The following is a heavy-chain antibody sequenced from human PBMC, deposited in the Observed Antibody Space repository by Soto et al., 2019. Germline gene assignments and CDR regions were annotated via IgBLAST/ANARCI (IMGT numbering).Heavy chain of an antibody. D-gene: IGHD4-17*01. J-gene: IGHJ5*02. CDR1: VFTFRNYS. CDR3: AKDAISGDGIWLMDS. Sequence: PGGSLRLSRAASVFTFRNYSVTWARQAPGKGLEWVSSLLRSGSSAYYADSVRGRFTISSDTSANSLYLQMDNLRAEDTAIYYCAKDAISGDGIWLMDSWGQGTVVTVSS. CDR2: LLRSGSSA. V-gene: IGHV3-23*01.